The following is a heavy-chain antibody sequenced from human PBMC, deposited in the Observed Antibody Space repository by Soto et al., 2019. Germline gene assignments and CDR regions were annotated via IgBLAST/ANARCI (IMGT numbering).Heavy chain of an antibody. CDR1: GGSISSGDYY. Sequence: PSETLSLTCTVSGGSISSGDYYWSWIRQPPGKGLEWIGYIYYSGSTYYNPSLKSRVTISVDTSKNQFSLKLSSVTAADTAVYYCARVDTDMADCFDYWGQGTLVTVSS. D-gene: IGHD5-18*01. CDR2: IYYSGST. CDR3: ARVDTDMADCFDY. V-gene: IGHV4-30-4*01. J-gene: IGHJ4*02.